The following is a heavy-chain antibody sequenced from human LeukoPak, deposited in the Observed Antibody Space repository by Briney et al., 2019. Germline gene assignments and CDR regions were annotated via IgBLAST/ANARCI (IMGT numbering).Heavy chain of an antibody. D-gene: IGHD3-3*01. J-gene: IGHJ4*02. Sequence: PGGSLRLSCAASGFTFSSYAMSWVRQAPGKGLEWVSAISGSGGSTYYADSVKGRFTISRDNSKDTLYLQMNSLRAEDPAVYYCAGSVWSGRGYFDYWGQGTLVTVSS. CDR2: ISGSGGST. V-gene: IGHV3-23*01. CDR1: GFTFSSYA. CDR3: AGSVWSGRGYFDY.